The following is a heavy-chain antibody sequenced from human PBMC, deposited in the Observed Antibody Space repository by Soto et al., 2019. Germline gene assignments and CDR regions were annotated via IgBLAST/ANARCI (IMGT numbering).Heavy chain of an antibody. V-gene: IGHV4-34*01. CDR3: ARVYCSGGSCYSFDY. J-gene: IGHJ4*02. CDR2: INHSGST. CDR1: GGSFSGYY. Sequence: QVQLQQWGAGLLKPSETLSLTCAVYGGSFSGYYWSWIRQPPGKGLGWIGEINHSGSTNYNPSLKSRVTISVDTSKNQFSLKLSSVTAADTAVYYCARVYCSGGSCYSFDYWGQGTLVTVSS. D-gene: IGHD2-15*01.